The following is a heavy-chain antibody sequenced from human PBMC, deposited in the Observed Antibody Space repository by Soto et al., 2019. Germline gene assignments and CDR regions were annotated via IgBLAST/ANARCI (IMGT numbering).Heavy chain of an antibody. Sequence: QVQLVQSGAEVKKPGSSVKVSCKASGGTFSSYAFSWVRQAPGQGLEWVGGIMPMYGIGNYAEKFQGRVTITADESTSTAYMEMSSLRSEDTAIYYCARSFRTQYFHAMDVWGEGTTVTVST. CDR3: ARSFRTQYFHAMDV. V-gene: IGHV1-69*01. CDR2: IMPMYGIG. J-gene: IGHJ6*04. CDR1: GGTFSSYA.